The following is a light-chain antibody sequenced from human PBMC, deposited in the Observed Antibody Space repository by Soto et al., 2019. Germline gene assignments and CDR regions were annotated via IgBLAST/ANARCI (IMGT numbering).Light chain of an antibody. CDR2: GNS. J-gene: IGLJ1*01. CDR3: QSYDSSLRGFYV. CDR1: SSNIGAGYD. Sequence: QSVLTQPPSVSGAPGQRVTISCTGSSSNIGAGYDVHWYQQLPGTAPKLLIYGNSNRPSGVPDRFSGSKSCTSASLAITGLQAEDDADYYYQSYDSSLRGFYVFVNGTKLTVL. V-gene: IGLV1-40*01.